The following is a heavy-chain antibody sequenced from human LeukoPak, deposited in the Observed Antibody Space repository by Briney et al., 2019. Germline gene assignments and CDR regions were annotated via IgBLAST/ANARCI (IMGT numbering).Heavy chain of an antibody. J-gene: IGHJ6*03. D-gene: IGHD4-17*01. CDR2: INPNSGDT. Sequence: ASVKVSCKASGYTFTDYYIHWVRQAPGQGLEWMGWINPNSGDTNYAQKFQGRVTMTRDTSISTAYMELSSLRSEDTAVYYCARSTVTTRVAYYYYYYYMDVWGKGTTVTISS. CDR3: ARSTVTTRVAYYYYYYYMDV. V-gene: IGHV1-2*02. CDR1: GYTFTDYY.